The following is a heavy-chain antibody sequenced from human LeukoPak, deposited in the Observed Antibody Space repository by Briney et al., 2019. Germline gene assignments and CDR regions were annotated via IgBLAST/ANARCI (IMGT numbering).Heavy chain of an antibody. J-gene: IGHJ4*02. Sequence: GESLKISCKGSGYSFTSYWIGWVRQMPGKGLEWMGIIYPGDSDTRYSPSFQGQVTISVDKSISTAYLQWSSLKASDTAMYYCARRGYCSGGSCYPFDYWGQGTLVTVSS. CDR1: GYSFTSYW. V-gene: IGHV5-51*01. D-gene: IGHD2-15*01. CDR2: IYPGDSDT. CDR3: ARRGYCSGGSCYPFDY.